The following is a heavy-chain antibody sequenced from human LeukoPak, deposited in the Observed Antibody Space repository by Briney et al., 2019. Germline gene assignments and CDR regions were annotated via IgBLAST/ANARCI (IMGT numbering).Heavy chain of an antibody. J-gene: IGHJ4*02. CDR2: INHSGST. CDR3: HIVGATEDPY. CDR1: GGSFSGYY. V-gene: IGHV4-34*03. Sequence: NPSETLSLTCAVYGGSFSGYYWSWIRQPPGKGLEWIGEINHSGSTYYNPSLKSRVTISVDTSKNQFSLKLSSVTAADTAVYYCHIVGATEDPYWGQGTLVTVSS. D-gene: IGHD1-26*01.